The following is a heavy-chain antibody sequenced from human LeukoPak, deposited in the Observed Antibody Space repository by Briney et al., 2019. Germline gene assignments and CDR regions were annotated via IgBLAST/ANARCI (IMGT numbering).Heavy chain of an antibody. Sequence: GESLRLSCAASGFTFTTYGMSWVRQAPGKGLEWGGRIKSNSDGGTTDSAAPVKGRFTISRDDSKNTLFLQMNRLRTEDTAVYYCTTVQFARTMSLDYWGQGALVTVSS. D-gene: IGHD3-10*01. CDR1: GFTFTTYG. J-gene: IGHJ4*02. CDR3: TTVQFARTMSLDY. CDR2: IKSNSDGGTT. V-gene: IGHV3-15*01.